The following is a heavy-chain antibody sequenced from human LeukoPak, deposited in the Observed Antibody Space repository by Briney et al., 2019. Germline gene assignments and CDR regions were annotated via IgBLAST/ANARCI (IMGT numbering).Heavy chain of an antibody. D-gene: IGHD6-13*01. Sequence: SETLSLTCTVSGGSISSSSYYWGWIRQPPGKGLEWIGSIYYSGSTYYNPSLKSRVTISVDTSKNQFSLKLSSVTAADTAVYYCASWGQQPEYYFDYWGQGTLVTVSS. J-gene: IGHJ4*02. V-gene: IGHV4-39*01. CDR3: ASWGQQPEYYFDY. CDR2: IYYSGST. CDR1: GGSISSSSYY.